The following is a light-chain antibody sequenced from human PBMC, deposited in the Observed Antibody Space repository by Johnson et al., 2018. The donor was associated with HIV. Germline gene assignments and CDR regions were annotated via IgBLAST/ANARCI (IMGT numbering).Light chain of an antibody. CDR1: SSNIGNNY. CDR3: AAWDDSLNGFYV. V-gene: IGLV1-47*01. Sequence: SVLTQPPSLSAAPGQNVTISCSGSSSNIGNNYVSWYQQLPGTAPKLLIYRNNQRPSGVPDRFSGSKSGTSASLALSGLQAEDEADYYCAAWDDSLNGFYVFGTGTKVTVL. CDR2: RNN. J-gene: IGLJ1*01.